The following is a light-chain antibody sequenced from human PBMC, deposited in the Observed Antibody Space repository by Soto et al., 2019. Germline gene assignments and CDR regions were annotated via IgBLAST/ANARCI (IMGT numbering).Light chain of an antibody. Sequence: DIQMTQSPSSLSASVGDRVTISCRASQTITTYLNWYQQKPGKAPKLLIYAASSLHIGVPSRFSGSGSGTDFALNISSLQHEDFAAYYCQQTYSALWTFGQATKLEIK. J-gene: IGKJ1*01. CDR1: QTITTY. CDR3: QQTYSALWT. V-gene: IGKV1-39*01. CDR2: AAS.